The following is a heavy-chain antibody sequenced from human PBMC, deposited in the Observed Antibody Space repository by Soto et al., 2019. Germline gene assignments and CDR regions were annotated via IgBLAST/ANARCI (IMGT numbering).Heavy chain of an antibody. D-gene: IGHD5-12*01. J-gene: IGHJ1*01. CDR3: SRMRWLQCGGGRYFRH. Sequence: PSETLSLTCSVSGDSISSYYWSWIRQPPGKGLEWIGYIYYTGSTNYNPSLTRRVTMSVDPSKNQFSLKLNSVTAADTAVHSCSRMRWLQCGGGRYFRHWGQGTLVTVSS. CDR1: GDSISSYY. CDR2: IYYTGST. V-gene: IGHV4-59*01.